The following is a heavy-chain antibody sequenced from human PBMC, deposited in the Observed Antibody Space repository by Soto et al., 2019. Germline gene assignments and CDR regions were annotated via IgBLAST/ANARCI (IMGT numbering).Heavy chain of an antibody. D-gene: IGHD4-4*01. Sequence: PSETLSLTCTVSGGSISSGDYYWSWIREPPGKGLEWIGYIYYSGSTYYNPSLKSRVTISVDTSKNQFSLKLSSVTAADTAVYYCARMSRLQKSRHIFDYCGQATLVTVSS. V-gene: IGHV4-30-4*01. J-gene: IGHJ4*02. CDR1: GGSISSGDYY. CDR3: ARMSRLQKSRHIFDY. CDR2: IYYSGST.